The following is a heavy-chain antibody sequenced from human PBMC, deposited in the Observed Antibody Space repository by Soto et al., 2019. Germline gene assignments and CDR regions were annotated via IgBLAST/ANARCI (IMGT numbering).Heavy chain of an antibody. V-gene: IGHV4-61*01. CDR1: GGSVSTGSYD. CDR2: IFFTGSA. J-gene: IGHJ4*02. Sequence: SETLSLTCTVSGGSVSTGSYDWSWIRQPPGKGLEWIGKIFFTGSAHYNPSLRNRVTMSVDTSKDQFSLTLTSVTAADTAVYYCARESSMVNDYWGQGILVTVSS. D-gene: IGHD5-18*01. CDR3: ARESSMVNDY.